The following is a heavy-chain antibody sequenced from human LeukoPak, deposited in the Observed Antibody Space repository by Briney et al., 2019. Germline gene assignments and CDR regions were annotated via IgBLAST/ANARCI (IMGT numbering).Heavy chain of an antibody. J-gene: IGHJ4*02. V-gene: IGHV3-30*02. CDR3: AKDDSYGRFDY. CDR2: IWSDGSNK. Sequence: GGSLRLSCAASGFTFSNYGMNWVRQAPGKGLEWVALIWSDGSNKFYADSVKGRFIISRDNSKNTLYLQMNSLRAEDTAVYYCAKDDSYGRFDYWGQGTLVTVSS. D-gene: IGHD5-18*01. CDR1: GFTFSNYG.